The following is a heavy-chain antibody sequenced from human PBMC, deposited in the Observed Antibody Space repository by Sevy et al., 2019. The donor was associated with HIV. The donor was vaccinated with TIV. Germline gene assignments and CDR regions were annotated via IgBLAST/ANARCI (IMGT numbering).Heavy chain of an antibody. V-gene: IGHV3-15*07. J-gene: IGHJ4*02. CDR3: TTGGSYFCSGGSCYSSPDY. CDR1: GFTFSNAW. Sequence: GGSQRLSCAASGFTFSNAWMNWVRQAPGKGLEWVGRIKSKTDGGTTDYAAPVKGRFTISRDDSKNTLYLQMNSLKTEDTAVYYCTTGGSYFCSGGSCYSSPDYWGQGTLVTVSS. CDR2: IKSKTDGGTT. D-gene: IGHD2-15*01.